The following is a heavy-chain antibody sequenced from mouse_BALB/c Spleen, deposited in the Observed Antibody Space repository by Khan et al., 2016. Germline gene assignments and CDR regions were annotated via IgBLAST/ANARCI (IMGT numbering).Heavy chain of an antibody. Sequence: VQLQQSGPELVKPGASVKISCKASGYSFTGYFINWVMQSHGKSLEWIGRINPYNGDTFYNQKFKGKATLTVDKSSRKAHMELRSLASEDAAVXSCAIGFYDYDGFAYWGQGTLVTVSA. V-gene: IGHV1-20*02. D-gene: IGHD2-4*01. CDR1: GYSFTGYF. CDR3: AIGFYDYDGFAY. J-gene: IGHJ3*01. CDR2: INPYNGDT.